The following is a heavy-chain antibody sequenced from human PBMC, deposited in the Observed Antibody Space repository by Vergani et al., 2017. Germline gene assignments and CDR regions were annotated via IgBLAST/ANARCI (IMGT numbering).Heavy chain of an antibody. Sequence: EVQLVESGGGLVKPGGSLRLSCAASGFTFSSYSMNWVRQAPGKGREWVSSISSSSSYIYYADSVKGRFTISRDNAKNSLYLQMNSLRAEDTAVYYCARDKRSAVTSNTLGLHKVHMDVWGKGTTVTVSS. CDR2: ISSSSSYI. V-gene: IGHV3-21*01. CDR3: ARDKRSAVTSNTLGLHKVHMDV. J-gene: IGHJ6*04. CDR1: GFTFSSYS. D-gene: IGHD2-21*02.